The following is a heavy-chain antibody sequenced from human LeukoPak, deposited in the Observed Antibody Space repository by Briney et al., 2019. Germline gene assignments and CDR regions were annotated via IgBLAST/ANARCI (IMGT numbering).Heavy chain of an antibody. J-gene: IGHJ4*02. CDR3: ARASRDGYNQNFDH. V-gene: IGHV5-51*01. CDR1: GYSFSTYW. D-gene: IGHD5-24*01. CDR2: IYPDGSET. Sequence: GESLEISCEGLGYSFSTYWSAWVRQRPGKGLEWMGIIYPDGSETRYDPSFEGQVTISADRSTSTAYLQWSSLRASDTATYYCARASRDGYNQNFDHWGQGTLVTVSS.